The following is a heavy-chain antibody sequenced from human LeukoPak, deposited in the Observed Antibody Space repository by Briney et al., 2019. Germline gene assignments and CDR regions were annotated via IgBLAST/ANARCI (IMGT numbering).Heavy chain of an antibody. CDR2: INPSGGGT. J-gene: IGHJ3*02. V-gene: IGHV1-46*01. CDR3: ARLSVSATADDAFDI. CDR1: GCTFTSYY. Sequence: SVKVSCKASGCTFTSYYMHWVRQAPGQGLEWMGIINPSGGGTSYAQKFQGRVTMTRDTSTSTAYMEMSRLRSDDTGVYYCARLSVSATADDAFDIWGQGTMVTVSS. D-gene: IGHD2-21*02.